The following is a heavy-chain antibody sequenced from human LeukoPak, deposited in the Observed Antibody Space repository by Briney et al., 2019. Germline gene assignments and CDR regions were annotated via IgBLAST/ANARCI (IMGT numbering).Heavy chain of an antibody. Sequence: PSETLSLTCTVSGGSISSSSYYWGWIRQPPGKGLEWIGSIYYSGSTYYNPSLKSRVTISVDTSKNQFSLKLSSVTAADTAVYYCASAMYNWNYSDAFDIWGQGTMVTVSS. D-gene: IGHD1-7*01. CDR3: ASAMYNWNYSDAFDI. J-gene: IGHJ3*02. V-gene: IGHV4-39*07. CDR2: IYYSGST. CDR1: GGSISSSSYY.